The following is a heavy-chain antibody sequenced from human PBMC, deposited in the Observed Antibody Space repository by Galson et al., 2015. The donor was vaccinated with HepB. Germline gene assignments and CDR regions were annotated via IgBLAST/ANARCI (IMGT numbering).Heavy chain of an antibody. J-gene: IGHJ3*02. CDR3: AREEVKWPNLVPHAFDI. D-gene: IGHD5-12*01. CDR1: GYTFTGYY. Sequence: SVKVSCKASGYTFTGYYMHWVQQAPGQGLEWMGWINPNSGGTNYAQKFQGRVTMTRDTSISTAYMELSRLRSDDTAVYYCAREEVKWPNLVPHAFDIWGQGTMVTVSS. V-gene: IGHV1-2*02. CDR2: INPNSGGT.